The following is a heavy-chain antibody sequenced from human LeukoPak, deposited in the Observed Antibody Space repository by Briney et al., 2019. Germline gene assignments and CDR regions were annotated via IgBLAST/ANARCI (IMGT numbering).Heavy chain of an antibody. CDR3: ARDNRRYCSSTSCYNWFDP. J-gene: IGHJ5*02. Sequence: GRSLRLSCAASGFTFSSYAMHWVRQAPGKGLEWVAVISYDRSNKYYADSVKGRFTISRDNSKNTLYLQRNSLRAEDTAVYYCARDNRRYCSSTSCYNWFDPWGQGTLVTVSS. V-gene: IGHV3-30-3*01. CDR2: ISYDRSNK. D-gene: IGHD2-2*01. CDR1: GFTFSSYA.